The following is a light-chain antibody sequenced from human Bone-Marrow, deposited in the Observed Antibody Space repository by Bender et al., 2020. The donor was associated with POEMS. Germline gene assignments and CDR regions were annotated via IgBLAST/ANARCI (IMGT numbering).Light chain of an antibody. CDR3: SSYTSSGTLVV. CDR2: DVS. V-gene: IGLV2-14*01. CDR1: SSDVGRYNY. Sequence: QSALTQPASMSGSPGQSITFSCTGTSSDVGRYNYVSWYQQHPGKAPKLMIYDVSNRPSGVSNRFAGSKSGNTASLTISGLQAEDEADYYCSSYTSSGTLVVFGGGTKLTVL. J-gene: IGLJ2*01.